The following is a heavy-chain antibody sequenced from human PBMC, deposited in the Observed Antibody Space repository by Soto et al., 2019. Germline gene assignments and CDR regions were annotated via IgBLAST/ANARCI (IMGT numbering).Heavy chain of an antibody. D-gene: IGHD6-13*01. CDR3: AREALCEACEQLDNWFDP. J-gene: IGHJ5*02. Sequence: GASVKVSCKASGYTFTSYGISWVRQAPGQGLEWMGWISAYNGNTNYAQKLQGRVTMTTDTSTSTAYMELRSLRSDDTAVYYCAREALCEACEQLDNWFDPWGQGTLVTVSS. V-gene: IGHV1-18*01. CDR2: ISAYNGNT. CDR1: GYTFTSYG.